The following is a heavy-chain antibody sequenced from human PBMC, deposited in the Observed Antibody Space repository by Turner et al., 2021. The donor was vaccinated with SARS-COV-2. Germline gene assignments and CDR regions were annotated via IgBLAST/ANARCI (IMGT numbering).Heavy chain of an antibody. J-gene: IGHJ6*02. V-gene: IGHV4-39*01. CDR1: GGSISSSSYY. CDR2: IDYSVSI. D-gene: IGHD6-13*01. Sequence: QLQLQESGPGLVKPSETLSLTCTVSGGSISSSSYYWGWIRQPPGKGLEWIGSIDYSVSIYYNPSLKTRVTISVDTSKNQCSLKLSSVTAADTAVYYCATSTVAGTELNYYGMDVWGQGTTVTVSS. CDR3: ATSTVAGTELNYYGMDV.